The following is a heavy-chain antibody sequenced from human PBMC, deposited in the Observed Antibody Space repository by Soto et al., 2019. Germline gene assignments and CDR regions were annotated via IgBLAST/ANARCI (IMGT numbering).Heavy chain of an antibody. D-gene: IGHD6-19*01. Sequence: GGSLRLSCAASGFTFSSYSMNWVRQAPGKGLEWVSYISSSSSTIYYADSVKGRFTISRDNAKNSLYLQMNSLRAEDTAVYYCARDLQGVQGRHLWYSSGWYYFDYWGQGTLVTVSS. CDR1: GFTFSSYS. CDR3: ARDLQGVQGRHLWYSSGWYYFDY. J-gene: IGHJ4*02. V-gene: IGHV3-48*01. CDR2: ISSSSSTI.